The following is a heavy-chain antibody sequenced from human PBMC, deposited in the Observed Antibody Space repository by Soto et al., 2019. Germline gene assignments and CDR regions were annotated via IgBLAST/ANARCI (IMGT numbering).Heavy chain of an antibody. Sequence: ASVKVSCKASGGTFSSYAISWVRQAPGQGLEWMGGIIPIFGTANYAQKFQGRVTITADESTSTAYMELSSLRSEDTAVYYCARGQTGRDGYNYYYYGMDVWGQGTTVTVSS. V-gene: IGHV1-69*13. CDR3: ARGQTGRDGYNYYYYGMDV. D-gene: IGHD5-12*01. CDR2: IIPIFGTA. CDR1: GGTFSSYA. J-gene: IGHJ6*02.